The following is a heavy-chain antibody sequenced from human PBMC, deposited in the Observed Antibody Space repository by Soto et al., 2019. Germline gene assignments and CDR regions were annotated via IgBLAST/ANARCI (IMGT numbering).Heavy chain of an antibody. CDR3: VCRPSSTLEFDY. V-gene: IGHV4-4*02. CDR1: GASIRSSNW. D-gene: IGHD6-6*01. J-gene: IGHJ4*02. CDR2: SYHGGNT. Sequence: SETLSLTCSVSGASIRSSNWWTWVRQPPGQGLEWIGESYHGGNTNYNPSLKSRVSISLDKSNNQFSLNLTSVTAADTAVYYCVCRPSSTLEFDYWGQGTLVTVSS.